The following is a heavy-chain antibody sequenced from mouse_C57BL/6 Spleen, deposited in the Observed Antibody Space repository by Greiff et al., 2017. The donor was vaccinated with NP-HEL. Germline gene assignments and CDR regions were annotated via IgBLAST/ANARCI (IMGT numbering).Heavy chain of an antibody. J-gene: IGHJ4*01. CDR3: ARPGGTGYYAMDY. CDR2: ISSGSSTI. D-gene: IGHD4-1*01. CDR1: GFTFSDYG. Sequence: EVQRVESGGGLVKPGGSLKLSCAASGFTFSDYGMHWVRQAPEKGLEWVAYISSGSSTIYYADTVKGRFTISRDNAKNTLFLQLTSLRSEDTAMYYCARPGGTGYYAMDYWGQGTSVTVAS. V-gene: IGHV5-17*01.